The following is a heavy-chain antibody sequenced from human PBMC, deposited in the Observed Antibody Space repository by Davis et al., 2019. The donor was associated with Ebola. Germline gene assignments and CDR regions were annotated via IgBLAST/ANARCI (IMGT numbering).Heavy chain of an antibody. CDR1: GYTFTSYH. V-gene: IGHV1-46*01. J-gene: IGHJ4*02. CDR2: INPSGGST. CDR3: ARGVAARPAE. D-gene: IGHD6-6*01. Sequence: ASVQVSCKASGYTFTSYHMHSARQAPGQGLEWMGIINPSGGSTSYAQKFQGRVTMTRDTSTSTVYMELSSLRSEDTAVYYCARGVAARPAEWGQGTLVTVSS.